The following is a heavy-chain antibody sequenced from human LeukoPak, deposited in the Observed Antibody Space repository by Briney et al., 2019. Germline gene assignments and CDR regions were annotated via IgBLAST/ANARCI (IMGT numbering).Heavy chain of an antibody. V-gene: IGHV4-59*01. CDR3: GSVRVGASKLAEYSEY. J-gene: IGHJ1*01. CDR2: IYYSGST. CDR1: GGSISSYY. Sequence: SETLSLTCTVSGGSISSYYWSWIRQPPGKGLEWIGYIYYSGSTNYNPSLKSRATISVDTSRNQVSLRLSSVTAADTAVYYCGSVRVGASKLAEYSEYWGQGTLVTVSA. D-gene: IGHD1-26*01.